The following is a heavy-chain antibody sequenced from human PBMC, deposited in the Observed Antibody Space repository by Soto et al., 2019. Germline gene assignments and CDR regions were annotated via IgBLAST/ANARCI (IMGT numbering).Heavy chain of an antibody. J-gene: IGHJ6*02. CDR3: ARDSDCHSTSCFFPPHV. Sequence: GGSLRLSCAASGFTFSSYAMTWVRQAPGKGLEWVSAISDSGISTYYTDSVKGRFTISRDNSKNTLYLQMNSLRAEDTAVYYCARDSDCHSTSCFFPPHVWGQGTTVTVSS. V-gene: IGHV3-23*01. CDR2: ISDSGIST. D-gene: IGHD2-2*01. CDR1: GFTFSSYA.